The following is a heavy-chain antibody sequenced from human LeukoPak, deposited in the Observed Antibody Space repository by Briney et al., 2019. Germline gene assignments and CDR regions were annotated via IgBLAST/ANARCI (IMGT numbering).Heavy chain of an antibody. J-gene: IGHJ4*02. CDR3: ARRATLQRGVTELAFDY. CDR2: IYPGDSET. CDR1: GDSFTSHF. V-gene: IGHV5-51*01. D-gene: IGHD3-10*01. Sequence: GKSLKISCMGSGDSFTSHFIGWVRHMPGKGLEWMGIIYPGDSETRYSPSFQGQVTISADKSLSTVYLQWSSLTASDTGMYYWARRATLQRGVTELAFDYWGQGTLVTASS.